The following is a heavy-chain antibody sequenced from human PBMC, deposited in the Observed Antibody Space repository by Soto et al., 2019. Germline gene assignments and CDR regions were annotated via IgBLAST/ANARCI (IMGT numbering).Heavy chain of an antibody. CDR2: IYPGDSDT. J-gene: IGHJ6*03. CDR1: GYSFTSYW. V-gene: IGHV5-51*01. D-gene: IGHD2-15*01. CDR3: ARHAPVVVVAATPAYYYYYMDV. Sequence: PGESLKISCKGSGYSFTSYWIGWVRQMPGKGLEWMGLIYPGDSDTRYSPSFQGQVTISADKSISTAYLQWSSLKASDTAMYYCARHAPVVVVAATPAYYYYYMDVWGKGTTVTVSS.